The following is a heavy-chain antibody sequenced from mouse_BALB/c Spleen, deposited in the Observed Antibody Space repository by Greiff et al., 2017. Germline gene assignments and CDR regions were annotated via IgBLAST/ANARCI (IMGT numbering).Heavy chain of an antibody. V-gene: IGHV1-7*01. J-gene: IGHJ4*01. D-gene: IGHD2-2*01. Sequence: QVHVKQSGAELAKPGASVKMSCKASGYTFTSYWMHWVKQRPGQGLEWIGYINPSTGYTEYNQKFKDKATLTADKSSSTAYMQLSSLTSEDSAVYYCARSEGLRRGHYAMDYWGQGTSVTVSS. CDR3: ARSEGLRRGHYAMDY. CDR1: GYTFTSYW. CDR2: INPSTGYT.